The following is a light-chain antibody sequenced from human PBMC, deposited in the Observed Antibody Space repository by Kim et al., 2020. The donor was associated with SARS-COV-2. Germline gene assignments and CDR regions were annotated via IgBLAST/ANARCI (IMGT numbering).Light chain of an antibody. CDR1: QSVSSNF. CDR2: GAS. V-gene: IGKV3-20*01. Sequence: EIVLTQSPGSLSVSPGERATLSCRASQSVSSNFLAWYQQKPGQAPRLLIYGASSRATGIPDRFSGSGSGTDFTLTISRLEPEDFAVYYCQQFGSAHRYTFGQGTKLEI. CDR3: QQFGSAHRYT. J-gene: IGKJ2*01.